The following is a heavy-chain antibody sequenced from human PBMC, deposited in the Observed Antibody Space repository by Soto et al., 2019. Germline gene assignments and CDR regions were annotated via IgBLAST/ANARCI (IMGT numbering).Heavy chain of an antibody. CDR1: GYTFTSYD. Sequence: QVQLVQSGAEVKKPGASVKVSCKASGYTFTSYDINWVRQATGQGLEWMGWMNPNSGNTGYAQKFQGRVTMTRNTSISTAYMEPSSLRSEDTAVYYCARGAYYYDSSGPDFDYWGQGTLVTVSS. CDR3: ARGAYYYDSSGPDFDY. D-gene: IGHD3-22*01. CDR2: MNPNSGNT. J-gene: IGHJ4*02. V-gene: IGHV1-8*01.